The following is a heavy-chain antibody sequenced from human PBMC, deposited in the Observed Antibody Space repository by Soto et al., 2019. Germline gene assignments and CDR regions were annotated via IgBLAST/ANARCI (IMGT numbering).Heavy chain of an antibody. CDR2: ISGKNGNT. J-gene: IGHJ4*02. CDR3: ASSDYYEDTGTFEY. V-gene: IGHV1-18*04. Sequence: AXSVKVSCKASGYTFINFGITWVRQAPGQGLEWMGWISGKNGNTNYAQKVQGRVTLSADTSTSTAYMEMRALTSDDTGIYYCASSDYYEDTGTFEYWGQGTPVTVPS. CDR1: GYTFINFG. D-gene: IGHD4-17*01.